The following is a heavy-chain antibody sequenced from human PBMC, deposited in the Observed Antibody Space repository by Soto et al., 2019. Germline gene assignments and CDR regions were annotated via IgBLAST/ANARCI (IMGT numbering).Heavy chain of an antibody. CDR3: ARGPTLAVAGMRGDYYFDH. CDR1: GFIFSDSY. J-gene: IGHJ4*02. Sequence: GGSLRLSCAASGFIFSDSYMSWIRQAPGKELEWVSYIGGSGHTIYYAVSVKGRFTISRDNAKNSLYLQMNTLRAEDTAVYYCARGPTLAVAGMRGDYYFDHWGQGTLVTVSS. CDR2: IGGSGHTI. V-gene: IGHV3-11*01. D-gene: IGHD6-19*01.